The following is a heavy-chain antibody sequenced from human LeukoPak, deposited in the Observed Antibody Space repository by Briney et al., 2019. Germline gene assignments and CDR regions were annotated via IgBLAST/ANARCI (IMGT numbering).Heavy chain of an antibody. D-gene: IGHD3-10*01. V-gene: IGHV3-30*03. CDR1: GCTFSSYG. CDR2: ISYDGSKN. J-gene: IGHJ4*02. Sequence: GGALTLSCTASGCTFSSYGMHWVRQAPGKGREGVAVISYDGSKNYYADSVKGRFTISRDNAKNSLYLQMNSLRAEETAVYYCARVLGYYYGSGSRMPFDYWGQGTLVTVSS. CDR3: ARVLGYYYGSGSRMPFDY.